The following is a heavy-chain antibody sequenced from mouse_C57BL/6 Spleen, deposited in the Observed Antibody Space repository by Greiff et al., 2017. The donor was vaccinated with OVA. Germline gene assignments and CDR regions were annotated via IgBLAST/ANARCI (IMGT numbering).Heavy chain of an antibody. CDR3: ARHSLYYGSSYDYFDY. J-gene: IGHJ2*01. Sequence: EVHLVESGGDLVKPGGSLKLSCAASGFTFSSYGMSWVRQTPDKRLEWVATISSGGSYTYYPDSVKGRFTISRDNAKNTLYLQMSSLKSEDTAMYYCARHSLYYGSSYDYFDYWGQGTTLTVSS. V-gene: IGHV5-6*01. CDR2: ISSGGSYT. CDR1: GFTFSSYG. D-gene: IGHD1-1*01.